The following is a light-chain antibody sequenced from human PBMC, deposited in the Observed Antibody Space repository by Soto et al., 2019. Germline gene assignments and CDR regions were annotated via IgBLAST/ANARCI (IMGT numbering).Light chain of an antibody. CDR2: DVI. J-gene: IGLJ1*01. Sequence: QSALTQPRSVSGSPGQSVTFSCTGTSSDVGAYIYVSWCQQHPGKAPKLIIYDVIKRPSGVPDRFSGSKSGNTASLTISGLQAGDEADYYCCSYAGSYTHVFGTGTKVTVL. CDR1: SSDVGAYIY. V-gene: IGLV2-11*01. CDR3: CSYAGSYTHV.